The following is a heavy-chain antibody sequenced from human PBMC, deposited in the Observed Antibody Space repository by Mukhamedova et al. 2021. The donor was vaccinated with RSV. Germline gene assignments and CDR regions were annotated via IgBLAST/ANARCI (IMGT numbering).Heavy chain of an antibody. CDR2: GGTT. D-gene: IGHD2-8*02. CDR3: TTDSWWRGGY. Sequence: GGTTDYAAPVKGRCAISRDDSKNTVYLQMNNLETEDTAVYYCTTDSWWRGGYWGQGTQVTVSS. V-gene: IGHV3-15*01. J-gene: IGHJ4*02.